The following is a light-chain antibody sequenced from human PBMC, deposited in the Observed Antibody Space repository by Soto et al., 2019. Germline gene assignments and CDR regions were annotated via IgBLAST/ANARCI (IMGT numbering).Light chain of an antibody. Sequence: SLLTQPPSVSGSPGQSVTISCTGNSSDVGGYNYVSWYQQHPGKAPKLMIYDVSKRPSGVPDRFSGSKSGNTASLTISGLQAEDEADYYCCSYAGSYTLYVFGTGTKVTVL. CDR3: CSYAGSYTLYV. J-gene: IGLJ1*01. V-gene: IGLV2-11*01. CDR2: DVS. CDR1: SSDVGGYNY.